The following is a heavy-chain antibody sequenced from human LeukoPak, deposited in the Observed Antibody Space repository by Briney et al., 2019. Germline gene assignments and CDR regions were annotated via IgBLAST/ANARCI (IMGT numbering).Heavy chain of an antibody. D-gene: IGHD5-12*01. CDR1: GGSFSGYY. V-gene: IGHV4-34*01. J-gene: IGHJ5*02. Sequence: SETLSLTCAVYGGSFSGYYWSWIRQPPGKGLEWIGEINHSGSTNYNPSLKSRVTISVDTSKNQFSLKLSSVTAADTAVYYCASVPYSGYDSWGQGTLVTVSS. CDR3: ASVPYSGYDS. CDR2: INHSGST.